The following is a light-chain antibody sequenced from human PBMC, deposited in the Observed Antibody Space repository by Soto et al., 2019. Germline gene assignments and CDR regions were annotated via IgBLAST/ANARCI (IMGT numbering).Light chain of an antibody. CDR1: SSNIGNNY. Sequence: QTVVTQPPSVSAAPGQKVTISCSGSSSNIGNNYVSWYQQLPGTAPRLLISDTDYRPSGIPDRFSGSKSGTSATLGITGLQAGDEADYYCGTWDSSLRGAVFGTGTKLTVL. J-gene: IGLJ1*01. V-gene: IGLV1-51*01. CDR2: DTD. CDR3: GTWDSSLRGAV.